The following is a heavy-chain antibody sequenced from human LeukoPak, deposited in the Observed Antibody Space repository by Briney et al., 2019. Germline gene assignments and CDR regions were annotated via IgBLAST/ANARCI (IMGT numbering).Heavy chain of an antibody. CDR2: IWSDGTDK. CDR3: PRVYSSSWCFDY. J-gene: IGHJ4*02. CDR1: GFTFSHYG. V-gene: IGHV3-33*01. D-gene: IGHD6-13*01. Sequence: GGSLRLSCATSGFTFSHYGMHWVRQAPGKGLEWVAVIWSDGTDKYYGDSVKGRFTISRDNSKNTVYLQMNSLRVEDTAVYYCPRVYSSSWCFDYWGQGTLVTVSS.